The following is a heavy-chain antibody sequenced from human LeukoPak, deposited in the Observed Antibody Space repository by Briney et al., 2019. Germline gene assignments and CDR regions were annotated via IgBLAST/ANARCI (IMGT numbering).Heavy chain of an antibody. D-gene: IGHD2-15*01. CDR2: IIPILGIA. CDR1: GGTFSSYA. Sequence: ASVKVSCKASGGTFSSYAISWVRQAPGQGLEWMGRIIPILGIANYAQKFQGRVTITADKSTSTAYMELSSLRFEDTAVYYCARAPGCSGGSCYESYWGQGTLVTVSS. J-gene: IGHJ4*02. V-gene: IGHV1-69*04. CDR3: ARAPGCSGGSCYESY.